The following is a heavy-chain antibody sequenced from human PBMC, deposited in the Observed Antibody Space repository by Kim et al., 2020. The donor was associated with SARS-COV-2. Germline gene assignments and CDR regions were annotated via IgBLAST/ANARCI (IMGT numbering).Heavy chain of an antibody. D-gene: IGHD6-19*01. CDR3: ARGYSSGWIPNWFDP. CDR2: IYYSGST. Sequence: SETLSLTCTVSGGSISSYYWSWIRQPPGKGLEWIGYIYYSGSTNYNPSLKSRVTISVDTSKNQFSLKLSSVTAADTAVYYCARGYSSGWIPNWFDPWGQGTLVTVSS. CDR1: GGSISSYY. J-gene: IGHJ5*02. V-gene: IGHV4-59*13.